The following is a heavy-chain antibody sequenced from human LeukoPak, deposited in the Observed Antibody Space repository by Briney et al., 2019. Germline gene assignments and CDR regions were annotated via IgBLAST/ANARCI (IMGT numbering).Heavy chain of an antibody. Sequence: AASVKVSCKASGGTFSSYAISWVRQAPGQGLEWMGRIIPILGIANYAQKFQGRVTITADKSTSTAYMELSSLRSEDTAVYYCARPLGGYSSSWSTVSAFDIWGQGTMVTVSS. CDR3: ARPLGGYSSSWSTVSAFDI. CDR1: GGTFSSYA. J-gene: IGHJ3*02. V-gene: IGHV1-69*04. D-gene: IGHD6-13*01. CDR2: IIPILGIA.